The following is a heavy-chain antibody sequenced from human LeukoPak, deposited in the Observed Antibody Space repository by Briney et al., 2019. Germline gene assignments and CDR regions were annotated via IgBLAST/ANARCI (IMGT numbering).Heavy chain of an antibody. D-gene: IGHD3-22*01. CDR2: ISSSSSYI. Sequence: GGSLRLSCAASGFMFSDYSMNWVRQAPGKGLEWVSYISSSSSYIYYADSVKGRFTISRDNAKNSLYLQMNSLRAEDTAVYYCARVTYFHDVNDYWGQGTLVTVSS. V-gene: IGHV3-21*01. CDR3: ARVTYFHDVNDY. CDR1: GFMFSDYS. J-gene: IGHJ4*02.